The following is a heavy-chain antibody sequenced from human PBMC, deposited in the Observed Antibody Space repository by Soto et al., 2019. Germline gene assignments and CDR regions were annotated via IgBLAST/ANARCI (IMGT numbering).Heavy chain of an antibody. CDR3: ARVLHPEVVVQTFDY. D-gene: IGHD3-22*01. CDR1: GFTFSSYA. Sequence: GGSLRLSCAASGFTFSSYAMHWVRQAPGKGLEWVTVISYDGSSKYSADSVKGRFTISRDNSKNTLYLQMNSLRAEDTAVYYCARVLHPEVVVQTFDYWGQGTLVTVSS. CDR2: ISYDGSSK. J-gene: IGHJ4*02. V-gene: IGHV3-30-3*01.